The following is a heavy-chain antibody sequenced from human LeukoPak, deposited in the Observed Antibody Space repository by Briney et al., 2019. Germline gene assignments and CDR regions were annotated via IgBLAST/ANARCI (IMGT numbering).Heavy chain of an antibody. CDR2: ISGSGGST. V-gene: IGHV3-23*01. CDR3: AKDLAPPTPHMITFGGVIVDTALDY. CDR1: GFTFSSYA. Sequence: PGGSLRLSCAASGFTFSSYAMSWVRQAPGKGLEWVSAISGSGGSTYYADSVKGRFTISRDNSKNTLYLQMNSLRAEDTAVYYCAKDLAPPTPHMITFGGVIVDTALDYWGQGTLVTVSS. D-gene: IGHD3-16*02. J-gene: IGHJ4*02.